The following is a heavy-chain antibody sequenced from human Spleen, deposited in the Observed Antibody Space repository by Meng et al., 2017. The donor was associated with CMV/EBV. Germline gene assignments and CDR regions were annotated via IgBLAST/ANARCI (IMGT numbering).Heavy chain of an antibody. V-gene: IGHV4-61*02. CDR3: ARGPQFGWY. CDR1: GGSISSGSYY. D-gene: IGHD3-10*01. Sequence: QVRLQEPGPGLVKPSQTRSLTCTVSGGSISSGSYYWSWIRQPAGKGLEWIGRIYTSGSTNYNPSLKSRVTISVDTSKNQFSLKLSSVTAADTAVYYCARGPQFGWYWGQGTLVTVSS. CDR2: IYTSGST. J-gene: IGHJ4*02.